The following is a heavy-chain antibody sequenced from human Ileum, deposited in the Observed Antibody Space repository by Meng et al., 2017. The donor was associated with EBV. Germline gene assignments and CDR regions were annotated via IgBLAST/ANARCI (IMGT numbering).Heavy chain of an antibody. V-gene: IGHV4-4*02. Sequence: GHLVEAAPGPVRPSGTVPVTCPVSGDSRRGPNWWHWVRQAPGEGLEWIGEIYHTGSTNYNPSLKSRVSMSVDQSRNQFSMRLTSVTAADTAVYFCAREVSNSSSWGSFDYWGQGALVTVSS. CDR2: IYHTGST. D-gene: IGHD6-6*01. CDR3: AREVSNSSSWGSFDY. J-gene: IGHJ4*02. CDR1: GDSRRGPNW.